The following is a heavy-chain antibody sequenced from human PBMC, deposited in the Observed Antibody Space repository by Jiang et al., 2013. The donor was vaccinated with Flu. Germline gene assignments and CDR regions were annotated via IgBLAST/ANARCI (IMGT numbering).Heavy chain of an antibody. J-gene: IGHJ3*01. Sequence: VQLLESGGGLVKPGGSLRLSCAASGFTFSDYYMSWIRQAPGKGLEWISYISSRSSYINYADSVKGRFTISRDNAKSSLYLQMDSLGADDTALYYCARPVTGDRVAFDVWGQGTLVTVSS. CDR2: ISSRSSYI. V-gene: IGHV3-11*03. CDR3: ARPVTGDRVAFDV. CDR1: GFTFSDYY. D-gene: IGHD7-27*01.